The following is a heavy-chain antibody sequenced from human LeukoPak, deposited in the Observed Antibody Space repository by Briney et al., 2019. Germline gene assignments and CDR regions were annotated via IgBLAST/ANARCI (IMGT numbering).Heavy chain of an antibody. J-gene: IGHJ3*02. Sequence: GESLKISCKGSGYSFTSYWIGWVRQMPGKGLEWMAMTYPGDSDTRYSPSFQGQVTISADKSISTAYLQWSSLKASDTAMYYCASQGGAGDHLVGRYGAFDIWGQGTMVTVSS. CDR2: TYPGDSDT. CDR1: GYSFTSYW. V-gene: IGHV5-51*01. CDR3: ASQGGAGDHLVGRYGAFDI. D-gene: IGHD2-15*01.